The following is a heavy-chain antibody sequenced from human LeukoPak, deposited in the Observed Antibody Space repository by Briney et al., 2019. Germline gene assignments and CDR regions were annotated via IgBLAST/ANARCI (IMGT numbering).Heavy chain of an antibody. D-gene: IGHD5-12*01. CDR3: ARVGYSGDDYDY. J-gene: IGHJ4*02. CDR1: GFTFSSYA. V-gene: IGHV3-23*01. CDR2: ISGSGDST. Sequence: TGGSLTLSCEASGFTFSSYAMSWVRQAPGKGLEWVSVISGSGDSTYYADSVEGRCTISRDNSKDALYLQMNSLRAEDTAVYYCARVGYSGDDYDYRGQGTLVTVSS.